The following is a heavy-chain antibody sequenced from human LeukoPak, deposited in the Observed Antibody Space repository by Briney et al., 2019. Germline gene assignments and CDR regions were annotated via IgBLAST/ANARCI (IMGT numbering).Heavy chain of an antibody. V-gene: IGHV1-3*01. Sequence: ASVKVSCKASGYTFTSYAMRWVRQAPGQRLEWMGWINAGNGNTKYSQKFQGRVTITRDTSASTAYMELSSLRSEDTAVYYCARAMVRGVYYFDYWGQGTLVTVSS. CDR2: INAGNGNT. CDR3: ARAMVRGVYYFDY. CDR1: GYTFTSYA. D-gene: IGHD3-10*01. J-gene: IGHJ4*02.